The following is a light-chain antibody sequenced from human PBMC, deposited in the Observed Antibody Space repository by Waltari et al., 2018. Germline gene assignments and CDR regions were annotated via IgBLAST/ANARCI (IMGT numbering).Light chain of an antibody. CDR1: SGSIATKY. CDR2: EDN. Sequence: NFMLTQPHSVSESPGKTVTISCAGSSGSIATKYVQWYQQRPGSAPTTMIYEDNKRPSVVPDRFSGSIDSSSNSASLTISGLKTEDEADCYCQSYDNSDHWVFGGGTKLTVL. CDR3: QSYDNSDHWV. J-gene: IGLJ3*02. V-gene: IGLV6-57*02.